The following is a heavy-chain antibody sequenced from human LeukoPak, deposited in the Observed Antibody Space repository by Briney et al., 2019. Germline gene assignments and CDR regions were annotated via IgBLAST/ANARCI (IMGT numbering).Heavy chain of an antibody. Sequence: PSETLSLTCTVSGGSISSYYWSWIRQPPGKGLEWIGYIYYSGSTNYNPSLKSRVTISVDTSKNQFSLKLSSVTAADTAVYYCARDWRRYDFWSGSPAYYYYMDVWGKGTTVTVSS. CDR2: IYYSGST. CDR1: GGSISSYY. D-gene: IGHD3-3*01. J-gene: IGHJ6*03. V-gene: IGHV4-59*01. CDR3: ARDWRRYDFWSGSPAYYYYMDV.